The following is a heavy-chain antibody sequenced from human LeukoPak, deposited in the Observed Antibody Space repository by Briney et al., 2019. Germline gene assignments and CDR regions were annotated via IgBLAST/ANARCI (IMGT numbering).Heavy chain of an antibody. J-gene: IGHJ4*02. Sequence: GGSLRLSSAASRFTFSSYSMNWVRQAPGKGLEWVSSISSGSSYIYYADSVKGRFTISRDNAKSSLYLQMTSLRAEDTAVYYCARSSSVNYDSSGYSALDYWGQGTLVTVSS. CDR3: ARSSSVNYDSSGYSALDY. V-gene: IGHV3-21*01. D-gene: IGHD3-22*01. CDR2: ISSGSSYI. CDR1: RFTFSSYS.